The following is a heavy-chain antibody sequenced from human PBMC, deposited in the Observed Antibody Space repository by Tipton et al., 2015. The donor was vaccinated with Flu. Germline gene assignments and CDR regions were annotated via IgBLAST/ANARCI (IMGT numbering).Heavy chain of an antibody. D-gene: IGHD3-3*01. CDR1: GGSFSGYY. Sequence: LRLSCAVYGGSFSGYYWSWIRQPPGKGLEWIGEINHSGSTNYNPSLKSRVTISVDTSKNQFSLKLSSVTAADTAVYYCARDEYDFWSGYVDWGQGTLVTVSS. V-gene: IGHV4-34*01. J-gene: IGHJ4*02. CDR2: INHSGST. CDR3: ARDEYDFWSGYVD.